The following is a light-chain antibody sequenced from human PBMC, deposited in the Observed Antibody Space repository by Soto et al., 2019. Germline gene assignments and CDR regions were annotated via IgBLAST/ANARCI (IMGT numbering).Light chain of an antibody. J-gene: IGKJ5*01. V-gene: IGKV1-12*01. CDR3: QQANSFPIT. CDR1: QTINSW. Sequence: DIQMTQSPSTLSASVGDRVTITCRASQTINSWLAWYQQKPGKAPKVLIFDASSLQSGVPSRFSGSGSGTDFTLTISSLQPEDFATYYCQQANSFPITFGQGTRLEIK. CDR2: DAS.